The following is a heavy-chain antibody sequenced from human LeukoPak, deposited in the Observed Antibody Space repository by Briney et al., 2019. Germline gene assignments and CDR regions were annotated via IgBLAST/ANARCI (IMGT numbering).Heavy chain of an antibody. V-gene: IGHV1-8*03. J-gene: IGHJ4*02. CDR3: ARGSQTTVTTVDY. CDR1: GYTFTSYG. Sequence: ASVKVSCKASGYTFTSYGICWVRQATGQGLEWMGWMNPNSGNTGYAQKFQGRVTITRNTSISTAYMELSRLRSDDTAVYYCARGSQTTVTTVDYWGQGTLVTVSS. D-gene: IGHD4-11*01. CDR2: MNPNSGNT.